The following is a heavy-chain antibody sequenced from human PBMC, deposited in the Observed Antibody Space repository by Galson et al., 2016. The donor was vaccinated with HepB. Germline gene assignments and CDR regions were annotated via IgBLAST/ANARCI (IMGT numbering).Heavy chain of an antibody. J-gene: IGHJ4*02. CDR3: ARESLIAAPAQFDY. D-gene: IGHD6-13*01. Sequence: SLRLSCAASGFSVKTYAVNWVRQAPGKGLEWVAVLSTNGLSQHYADSVKGRFTISRDNSKNTLFLQMNSLRPEDTAVYYCARESLIAAPAQFDYWGQGTLVTVSS. V-gene: IGHV3-30-3*01. CDR1: GFSVKTYA. CDR2: LSTNGLSQ.